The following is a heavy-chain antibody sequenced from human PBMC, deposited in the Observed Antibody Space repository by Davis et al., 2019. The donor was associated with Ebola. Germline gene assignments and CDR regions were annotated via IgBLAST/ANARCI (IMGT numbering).Heavy chain of an antibody. CDR1: GYTFSNYG. J-gene: IGHJ4*02. CDR3: ARLRRYYYGSGSCDY. Sequence: AASVKVSCKASGYTFSNYGISWVRQAPGQGLEWMGWISGYNGNTNYAQKYQGRVTMTTDTSTRTAYMELRSLTSDDTALYYCARLRRYYYGSGSCDYWGQGTLVTVSS. CDR2: ISGYNGNT. V-gene: IGHV1-18*01. D-gene: IGHD3-10*01.